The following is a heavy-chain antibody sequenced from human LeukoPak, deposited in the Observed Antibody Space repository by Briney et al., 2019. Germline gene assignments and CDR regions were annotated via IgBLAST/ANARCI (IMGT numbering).Heavy chain of an antibody. J-gene: IGHJ3*02. V-gene: IGHV3-33*06. CDR3: AKDRDYYDSSGYHTDAFDI. CDR2: IWYDGSNK. D-gene: IGHD3-22*01. CDR1: GFTFSSYG. Sequence: GGSLRLSCAASGFTFSSYGMHWVRQAPGKELEWVAVIWYDGSNKYYADSVKGRFTISRDNSKNTLYLQMNSLRAGDTVVYHCAKDRDYYDSSGYHTDAFDIWGQGTVVTVSS.